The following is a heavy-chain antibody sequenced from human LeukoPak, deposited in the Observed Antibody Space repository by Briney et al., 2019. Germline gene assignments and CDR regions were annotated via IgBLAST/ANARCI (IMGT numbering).Heavy chain of an antibody. CDR1: GFTFSRYS. V-gene: IGHV3-21*01. CDR2: ISSSSSYI. D-gene: IGHD4-17*01. J-gene: IGHJ3*02. Sequence: GGSLRLSCAASGFTFSRYSMNWVRQAPWKGLEWVSSISSSSSYIYYADSVKGRFTISRDNAKNSLYLQMNSLRAEDTAVYYCARDRGFYGASAFDIWGQGTMVTVSS. CDR3: ARDRGFYGASAFDI.